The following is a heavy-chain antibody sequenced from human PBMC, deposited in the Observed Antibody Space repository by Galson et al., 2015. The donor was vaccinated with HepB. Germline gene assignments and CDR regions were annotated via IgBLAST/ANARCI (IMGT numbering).Heavy chain of an antibody. D-gene: IGHD1-1*01. CDR1: GFTVSSNY. CDR2: IYSGGST. J-gene: IGHJ6*03. Sequence: SLRLSCAVSGFTVSSNYMSWVRQAPGKGLEWVSVIYSGGSTYYADSVKGRFTISRDNSKNTLYLQMNSLRAEDTAVYYCARHQRGYGMDYYYYYMDVWGKGTTVTVSS. V-gene: IGHV3-53*01. CDR3: ARHQRGYGMDYYYYYMDV.